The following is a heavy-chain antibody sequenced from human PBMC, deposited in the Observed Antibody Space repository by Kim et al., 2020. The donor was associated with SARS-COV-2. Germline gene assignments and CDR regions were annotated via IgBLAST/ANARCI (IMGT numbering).Heavy chain of an antibody. CDR3: ARGLGITMIVVVNGPFDY. Sequence: SQTLSLTCAVYGGSFSGYYWSWIRQPPGKGLEWIGEINHSGSTNYNPSLKSRVTISVDTSKHQFSLKLSSVTAADTAVYYCARGLGITMIVVVNGPFDYW. CDR2: INHSGST. CDR1: GGSFSGYY. V-gene: IGHV4-34*01. D-gene: IGHD3-22*01. J-gene: IGHJ4*01.